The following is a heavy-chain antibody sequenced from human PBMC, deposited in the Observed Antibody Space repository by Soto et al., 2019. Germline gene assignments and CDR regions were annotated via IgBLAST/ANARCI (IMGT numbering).Heavy chain of an antibody. CDR2: IYQSGST. CDR3: ARHGLGQSA. J-gene: IGHJ5*02. Sequence: QVQLQESGPGLVNPSGTLSLTCAVSGDSISSSNWWSWVRQSPGEGLEWIGEIYQSGSTNYNPSLKSRLPISVDQSKNQFSLKLSSVTAADTAVYYCARHGLGQSAWGQGTLVTVSS. V-gene: IGHV4-4*02. D-gene: IGHD3-22*01. CDR1: GDSISSSNW.